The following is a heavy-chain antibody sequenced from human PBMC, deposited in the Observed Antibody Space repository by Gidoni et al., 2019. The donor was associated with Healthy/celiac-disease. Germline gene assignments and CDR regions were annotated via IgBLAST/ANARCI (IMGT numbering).Heavy chain of an antibody. CDR1: GGSISRSNW. CDR3: ARGLAEIKGGGAFDI. CDR2: IYHSGST. D-gene: IGHD1-26*01. J-gene: IGHJ3*02. V-gene: IGHV4-4*02. Sequence: QVQLQESGPGLVKPSGPLSLTCAVSGGSISRSNWWSWVRQPPGKGLGWIGGIYHSGSTNYNPSLKSRVTITVDKAKNQFSLKLSSGTAADTAVDYCARGLAEIKGGGAFDIWGQGTMVTVSS.